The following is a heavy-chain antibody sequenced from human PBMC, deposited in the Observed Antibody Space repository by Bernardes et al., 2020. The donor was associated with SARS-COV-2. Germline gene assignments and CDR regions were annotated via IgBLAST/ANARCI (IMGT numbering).Heavy chain of an antibody. D-gene: IGHD5-18*01. CDR2: INHSGSI. Sequence: SETLSLTCAVYGGSFSGYYWSWIRQPPGKGLEWIGEINHSGSINYNPSLKSRVTISVDTSKNQFSLKLSSVTAADTAVYYCARGSVGGYSYGYYYYYGMDVWGQGTTVTVSS. V-gene: IGHV4-34*01. CDR3: ARGSVGGYSYGYYYYYGMDV. CDR1: GGSFSGYY. J-gene: IGHJ6*02.